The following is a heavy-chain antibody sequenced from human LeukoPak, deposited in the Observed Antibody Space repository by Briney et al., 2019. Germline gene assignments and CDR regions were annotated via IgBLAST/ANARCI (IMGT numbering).Heavy chain of an antibody. CDR3: TTETGKWLRFLARESRYYYYYYMDV. CDR1: GFTFSNGW. CDR2: IKSKTDGGTT. D-gene: IGHD5-12*01. J-gene: IGHJ6*03. Sequence: GGSLRLSCAACGFTFSNGWMSWVRQAPGKGLEWVGRIKSKTDGGTTDYAAPVKGRFTISRDDSKNTLYLQMNSLKTEDTAVYYCTTETGKWLRFLARESRYYYYYYMDVWGKGTTVTISS. V-gene: IGHV3-15*01.